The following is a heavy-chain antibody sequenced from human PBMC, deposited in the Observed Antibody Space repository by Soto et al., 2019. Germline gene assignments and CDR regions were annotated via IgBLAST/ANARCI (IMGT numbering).Heavy chain of an antibody. J-gene: IGHJ2*01. CDR3: ARERDFDL. CDR2: IYYSGST. V-gene: IGHV4-31*03. CDR1: GLSISRGGYY. Sequence: QVQLQESGPGLVKPSQTPSLTCTVSGLSISRGGYYWSWIRQHPGKGLEWIGYIYYSGSTYHNPSLKSRVTISVDTAKNQCYLTLSSVTAADTSVYFCARERDFDLWGRGTLVHVSS.